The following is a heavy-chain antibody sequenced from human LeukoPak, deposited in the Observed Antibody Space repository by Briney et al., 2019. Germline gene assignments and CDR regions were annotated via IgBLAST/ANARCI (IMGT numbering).Heavy chain of an antibody. D-gene: IGHD1-26*01. CDR1: SFTFSNFA. CDR2: ISSSSSYI. J-gene: IGHJ3*02. Sequence: PGGSLRLSCAASSFTFSNFAMSWVRQAPGKGLEWVSSISSSSSYIYYADSVKGRFTISRDNAKNSLYLQMNSLRAEDTAVYYCARDSGSYFRAFDIWGQGTMVTVSS. CDR3: ARDSGSYFRAFDI. V-gene: IGHV3-21*01.